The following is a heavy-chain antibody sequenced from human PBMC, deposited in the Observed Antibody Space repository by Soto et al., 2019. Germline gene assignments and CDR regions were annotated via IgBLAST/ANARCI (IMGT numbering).Heavy chain of an antibody. V-gene: IGHV1-69*06. D-gene: IGHD2-21*02. CDR3: ARPKRSGYDRGDSYYHTMDV. Sequence: QMQLVQSGAEVKKSGSSVKVSCKASGGTSSNFVITWVRQVPGQGLEWLGGILPMFGAVKYAQKFQDRLTITAARSTTPAAMELGSLRPDDTAVYYCARPKRSGYDRGDSYYHTMDVWGHGTTVTVS. CDR1: GGTSSNFV. CDR2: ILPMFGAV. J-gene: IGHJ6*02.